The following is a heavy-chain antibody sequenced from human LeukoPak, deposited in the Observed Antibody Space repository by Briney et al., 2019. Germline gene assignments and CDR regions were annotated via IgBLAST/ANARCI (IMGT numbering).Heavy chain of an antibody. CDR1: GGSICSCGYC. V-gene: IGHV4-39*01. CDR2: IYYRGTS. CDR3: ASATIGDLFDY. Sequence: SETLSLTCTVSGGSICSCGYCWGGIRQPPGKGLELIWSIYYRGTSYYNPSPKSRLTISVDTSKNQFSLQLSSVTAAATAVYYRASATIGDLFDYWGPGTLVTVSS. D-gene: IGHD4-17*01. J-gene: IGHJ4*02.